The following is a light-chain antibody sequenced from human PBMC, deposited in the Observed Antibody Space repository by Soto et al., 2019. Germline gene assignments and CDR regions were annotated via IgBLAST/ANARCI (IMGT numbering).Light chain of an antibody. CDR2: EVN. V-gene: IGLV2-8*01. Sequence: QSVLTQPPSASASPGQSVAISCTGTSSDVGGYNYVSWYQQHPGKAPKLMIYEVNKRPSGVPARFSGSKSGNTASLTVSGLQAEDEADYYCSSYAGSSNVFGTGTKVTVL. CDR1: SSDVGGYNY. CDR3: SSYAGSSNV. J-gene: IGLJ1*01.